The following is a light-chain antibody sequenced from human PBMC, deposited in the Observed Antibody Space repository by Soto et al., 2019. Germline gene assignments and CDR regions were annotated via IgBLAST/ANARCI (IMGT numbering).Light chain of an antibody. CDR3: AAWDDSLNVLYV. J-gene: IGLJ1*01. CDR2: NKK. Sequence: QSVLTQPPSASGTPGQRVTISCSGSSSKNGSNTVNWYQQLPGTAPKLLNYNKKQRPSGVPDRISGSKSGTSTSLAIRGSQSEDEADYYCAAWDDSLNVLYVFGTGTKVTVL. CDR1: SSKNGSNT. V-gene: IGLV1-44*01.